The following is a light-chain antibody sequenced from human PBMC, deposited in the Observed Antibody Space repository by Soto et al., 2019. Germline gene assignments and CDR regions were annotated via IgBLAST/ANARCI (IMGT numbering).Light chain of an antibody. CDR3: CSSAGSSVV. J-gene: IGLJ2*01. CDR2: DVS. V-gene: IGLV2-11*01. CDR1: SSDVGGYNY. Sequence: QSALTQPRSVSGSPGQSVTISCTGTSSDVGGYNYVSWYQQHPGKAPKLMIYDVSKRPSGVPDRFSGSKSGNTASLTISGLQAEDEADYYCCSSAGSSVVFGGGTQLTVL.